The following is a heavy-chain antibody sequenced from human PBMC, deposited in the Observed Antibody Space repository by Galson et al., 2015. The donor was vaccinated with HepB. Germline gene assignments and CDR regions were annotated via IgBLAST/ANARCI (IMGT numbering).Heavy chain of an antibody. CDR3: ARDDVDTAMDYYYGMDV. Sequence: SLRLSCAASGFTFSSYSMNWVRQAPGKGLEWVSYISSSSSTIYYADSVKGRFTISRDNAKNSLYLQMNSLRDEDTAVYYCARDDVDTAMDYYYGMDVWGQGTTVTVSS. CDR2: ISSSSSTI. J-gene: IGHJ6*02. D-gene: IGHD5-18*01. V-gene: IGHV3-48*02. CDR1: GFTFSSYS.